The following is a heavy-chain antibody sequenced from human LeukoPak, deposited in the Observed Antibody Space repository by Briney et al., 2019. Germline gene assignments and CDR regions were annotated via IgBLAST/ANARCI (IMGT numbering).Heavy chain of an antibody. Sequence: GGSLRLSCAASGFTFTDAWMNWVRQAPGKGLEWVGRIKSKIDGETTDYAAPVKGRFTMSRDDSKNTLYLQMNSLRTEDTAVYYCTTLTNSLDYWGQGTLVTVSS. J-gene: IGHJ4*02. CDR1: GFTFTDAW. CDR2: IKSKIDGETT. V-gene: IGHV3-15*07. CDR3: TTLTNSLDY. D-gene: IGHD2/OR15-2a*01.